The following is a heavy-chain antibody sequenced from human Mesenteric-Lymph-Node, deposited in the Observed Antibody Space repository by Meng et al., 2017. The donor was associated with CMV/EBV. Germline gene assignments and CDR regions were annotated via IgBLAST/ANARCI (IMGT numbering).Heavy chain of an antibody. CDR2: ISWNSGSI. CDR3: AKRFVVPGAIPDYYGMDV. Sequence: GGSLRLSCAASGFTFDDYAMHWVRQAPGKGLEWVSGISWNSGSIGYADSVKGRFTISRDNSKNTLYLQMNSLRAEDTAVYYCAKRFVVPGAIPDYYGMDVWGQGTTVTVSS. V-gene: IGHV3-9*01. CDR1: GFTFDDYA. J-gene: IGHJ6*02. D-gene: IGHD2-2*01.